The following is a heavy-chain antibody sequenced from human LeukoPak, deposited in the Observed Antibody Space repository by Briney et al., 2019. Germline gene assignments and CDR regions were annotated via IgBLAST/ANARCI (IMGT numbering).Heavy chain of an antibody. CDR3: ARDLLSASCY. CDR2: ISSSSSYI. V-gene: IGHV3-21*01. J-gene: IGHJ4*02. Sequence: GGSLRLSCAASGFTFSTYSMTWVRQAPGKGLEWVSSISSSSSYIYYADSVKGRFTISRDNAKNSLYLQMNGLRAEDTAVYYCARDLLSASCYWGQGTLVTVSS. CDR1: GFTFSTYS.